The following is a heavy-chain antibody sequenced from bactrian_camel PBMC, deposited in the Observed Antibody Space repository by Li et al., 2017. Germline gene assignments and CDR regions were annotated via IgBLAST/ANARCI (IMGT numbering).Heavy chain of an antibody. V-gene: IGHV3S36*01. CDR2: IRVSGDGM. CDR1: GFTVQKYA. J-gene: IGHJ4*01. D-gene: IGHD7*01. CDR3: AAADRGNCHTRYDYQY. Sequence: VQLVESGGGLVQAGGTLSLSCTGSGFTVQKYAMTWVRQAPGKRREGVAYIRVSGDGMDYRDSVAGRFTISVDNAKNMVYLQMDSLKPEDTALYYCAAADRGNCHTRYDYQYWGQGTQVTVS.